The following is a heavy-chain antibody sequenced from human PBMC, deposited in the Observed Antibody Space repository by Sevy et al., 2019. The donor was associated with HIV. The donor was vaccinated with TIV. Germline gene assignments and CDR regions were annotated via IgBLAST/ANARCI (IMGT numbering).Heavy chain of an antibody. Sequence: SETLSLTCTVSGGSISSYYWSWIRQPPGKGLEWIGSIHFSGSTNYNPSLKSRLTMSVDTSKSQFSLKLTSVTAADTAVYYCARDRSYYDNLTGYYKYYAMDVWGQGTTVTVSS. CDR1: GGSISSYY. V-gene: IGHV4-59*01. J-gene: IGHJ6*02. CDR3: ARDRSYYDNLTGYYKYYAMDV. D-gene: IGHD3-9*01. CDR2: IHFSGST.